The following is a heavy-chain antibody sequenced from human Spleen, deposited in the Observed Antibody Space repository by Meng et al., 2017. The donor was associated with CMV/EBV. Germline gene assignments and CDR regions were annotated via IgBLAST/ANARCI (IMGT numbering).Heavy chain of an antibody. CDR3: ARVGTYSGTYPTGYFDS. D-gene: IGHD1-26*01. J-gene: IGHJ4*02. CDR1: GGSFSGHY. V-gene: IGHV4-34*01. Sequence: GGSFSGHYWSWIRQTPGKGLEWSGEINHSGSTNNNPSLKSRVTISVDTSKNQFSLNLSSVTAADTAVYYCARVGTYSGTYPTGYFDSWGQGTLVTVSS. CDR2: INHSGST.